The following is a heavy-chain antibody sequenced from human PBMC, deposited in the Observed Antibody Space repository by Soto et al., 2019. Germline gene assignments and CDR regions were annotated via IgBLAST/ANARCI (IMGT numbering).Heavy chain of an antibody. D-gene: IGHD2-2*02. CDR1: GFTFSSYW. J-gene: IGHJ6*02. CDR2: IKQDGSEK. V-gene: IGHV3-7*01. Sequence: GGSLRLSCAASGFTFSSYWMSWVRQAPGKGLEWVANIKQDGSEKYYVDSVKGRFTISRDNAKNSLYLQMNSLRAEDTAVYYCVWNIVVVPAAIFDYGMDVWGQGTTVTVSS. CDR3: VWNIVVVPAAIFDYGMDV.